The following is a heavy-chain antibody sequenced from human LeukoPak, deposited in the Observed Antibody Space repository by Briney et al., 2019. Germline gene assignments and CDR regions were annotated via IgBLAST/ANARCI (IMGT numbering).Heavy chain of an antibody. CDR3: ARSDYDYYGMDV. CDR1: GGSISTYY. Sequence: SETLSLTCTVSGGSISTYYWSWIRQPPGKGLEWIGYIYYSGSTNYNPSLKSRVTISVDTSKKQFSLKLSSVTATDTAVYYCARSDYDYYGMDVWGQGTTVTVS. J-gene: IGHJ6*02. V-gene: IGHV4-59*08. CDR2: IYYSGST.